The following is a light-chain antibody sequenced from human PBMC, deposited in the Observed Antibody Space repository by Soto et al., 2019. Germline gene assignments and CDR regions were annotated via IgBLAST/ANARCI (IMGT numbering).Light chain of an antibody. CDR3: QYRGS. J-gene: IGKJ1*01. CDR2: KAS. V-gene: IGKV1-5*03. Sequence: DIQMTQSPSTLSASIGDRVTITCRASQNINSWLAWYQQKPGKAPKLLIYKASSLESGVPSRFSGRGSGTEFTLTISSLQPDDLATYYCQYRGSFGQGTKVEIK. CDR1: QNINSW.